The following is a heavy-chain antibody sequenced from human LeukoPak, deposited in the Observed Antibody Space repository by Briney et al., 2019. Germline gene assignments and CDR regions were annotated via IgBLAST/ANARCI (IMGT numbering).Heavy chain of an antibody. V-gene: IGHV1-69*13. Sequence: ASVKVSCKASGGTFSSYAISWVRQAPGQGLEWMGGIIPIFGTANYAQKFQGRVTITADESTSTAYMELSSLRSEDTAVYYCARSYCGGDCYSMGVWDWYFDLWGRGTLVTVSS. CDR1: GGTFSSYA. CDR2: IIPIFGTA. D-gene: IGHD2-21*02. CDR3: ARSYCGGDCYSMGVWDWYFDL. J-gene: IGHJ2*01.